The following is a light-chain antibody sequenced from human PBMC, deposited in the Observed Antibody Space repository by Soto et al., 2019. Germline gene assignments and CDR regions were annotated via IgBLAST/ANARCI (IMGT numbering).Light chain of an antibody. CDR1: ISDVSGYNF. CDR2: DVS. V-gene: IGLV2-14*03. CDR3: SSYTSSNTYV. Sequence: QSVLTQPASVYGSPGQSITISCTGTISDVSGYNFVSWYQQYPGKAPKLMIYDVSNRPSGVSNRFSGSKSGNTASLTISGLQAEDEADYYCSSYTSSNTYVFGAGTKLTVL. J-gene: IGLJ1*01.